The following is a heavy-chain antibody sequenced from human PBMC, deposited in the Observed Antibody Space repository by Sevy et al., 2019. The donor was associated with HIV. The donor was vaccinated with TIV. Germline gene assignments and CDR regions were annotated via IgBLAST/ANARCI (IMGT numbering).Heavy chain of an antibody. CDR2: ISFDGDTK. CDR3: AKRGGHDTSGYVSYYYYGMDV. V-gene: IGHV3-30*18. J-gene: IGHJ6*02. Sequence: GGSLRLSCAASGFSFRNYGMHWVRQAPGKGLEWLALISFDGDTKYYGDSVKGRFTISRDNSKNTLYLQMNSLRVEDTAVYYCAKRGGHDTSGYVSYYYYGMDVWGQGTTVTASS. D-gene: IGHD3-22*01. CDR1: GFSFRNYG.